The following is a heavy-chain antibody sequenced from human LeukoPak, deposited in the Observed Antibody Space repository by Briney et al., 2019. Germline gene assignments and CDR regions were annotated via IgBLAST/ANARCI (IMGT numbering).Heavy chain of an antibody. D-gene: IGHD3-3*01. Sequence: QTGGSLRLSCAASGFTFSSYAMSWVRQASGKGLEWVSAISGSGGSTYYADSVKGRFTISRDNSKNTLYLQMNSLRAEDTAVYYCAKDSVTKYDFWSGPTYFVDYWGQGTLVTVSS. V-gene: IGHV3-23*01. CDR2: ISGSGGST. J-gene: IGHJ4*02. CDR3: AKDSVTKYDFWSGPTYFVDY. CDR1: GFTFSSYA.